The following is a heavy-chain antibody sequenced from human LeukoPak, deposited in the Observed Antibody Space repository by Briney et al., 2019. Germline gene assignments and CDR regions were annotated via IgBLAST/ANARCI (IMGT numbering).Heavy chain of an antibody. Sequence: PGGSLRLSCAASGFTFSNYYMNWVSQAPGKGLEWVSSISGSSSYIYYADSVKGRFTISRDNAKNSLYLQMNSLRAEDTAVYYCARDVYYYDSSGFDPWGQGTLVTVSS. J-gene: IGHJ5*02. CDR1: GFTFSNYY. CDR3: ARDVYYYDSSGFDP. V-gene: IGHV3-21*01. CDR2: ISGSSSYI. D-gene: IGHD3-22*01.